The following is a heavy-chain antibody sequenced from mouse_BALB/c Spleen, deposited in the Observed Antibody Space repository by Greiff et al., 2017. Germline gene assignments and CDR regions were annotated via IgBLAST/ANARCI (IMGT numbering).Heavy chain of an antibody. D-gene: IGHD1-1*01. V-gene: IGHV5-9-4*01. J-gene: IGHJ3*01. CDR3: ARSLYYGSRGFAY. CDR1: GFTFSSYA. CDR2: ISSGGSYT. Sequence: EVQRVESGGGLVKPGGSLKLSCAASGFTFSSYAMSWVRQSPEKRLEWVAEISSGGSYTYYADTVKGRFTISRDNPKNTLFLQMTSLRSEDTAMYYCARSLYYGSRGFAYWGQGTLVTVSA.